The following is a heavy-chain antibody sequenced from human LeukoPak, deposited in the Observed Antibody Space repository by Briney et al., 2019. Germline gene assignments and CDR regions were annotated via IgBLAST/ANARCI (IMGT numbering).Heavy chain of an antibody. CDR3: ANHSSAWSHFDC. CDR2: ISGSGSST. CDR1: GFTFNNYA. V-gene: IGHV3-23*01. J-gene: IGHJ4*02. Sequence: GGSLTLSCTDSGFTFNNYAISWLRQAPGRGLEWVSGISGSGSSTYYADSVKGRFAISRDNSKTTLYLQVNSLRDDDTATYYCANHSSAWSHFDCWGQGTLVTVSS. D-gene: IGHD6-6*01.